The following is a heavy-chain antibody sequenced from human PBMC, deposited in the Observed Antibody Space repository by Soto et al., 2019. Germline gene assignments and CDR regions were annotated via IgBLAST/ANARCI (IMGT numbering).Heavy chain of an antibody. D-gene: IGHD2-8*01. CDR3: VGDLHAIQFKLEDD. CDR1: GFSFNNFW. V-gene: IGHV3-7*03. J-gene: IGHJ4*02. CDR2: IKQDGSEK. Sequence: EVQLVESGGGLVQPGGSLRLSCAGSGFSFNNFWMSWVRQAPGKGLEWVANIKQDGSEKYYVDSVKGRFTISRDNAKNSLYLQMNSLRAEDTAVYYCVGDLHAIQFKLEDDWGQGTLVTVSS.